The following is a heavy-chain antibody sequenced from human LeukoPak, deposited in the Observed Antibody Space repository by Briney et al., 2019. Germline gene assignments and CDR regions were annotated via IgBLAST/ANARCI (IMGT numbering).Heavy chain of an antibody. Sequence: GGSLRLSCAASGFTFSSNAMCWVRQAPGKGLEWVSLISGTGGTTYYADSVKGRLTISRDNSKNTLYLQMNSLRVEATAVYYCAKDAHSGSYFDYWGQGILVTVSS. V-gene: IGHV3-23*01. D-gene: IGHD1-26*01. CDR3: AKDAHSGSYFDY. J-gene: IGHJ4*01. CDR1: GFTFSSNA. CDR2: ISGTGGTT.